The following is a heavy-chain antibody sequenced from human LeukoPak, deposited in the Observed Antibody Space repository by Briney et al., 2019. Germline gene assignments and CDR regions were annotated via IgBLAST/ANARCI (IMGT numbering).Heavy chain of an antibody. J-gene: IGHJ2*01. CDR2: ISYSGST. Sequence: SETLSLTCTVSSGSISSYFWSWLRQPPGKRLEWIGYISYSGSTDYNPSLKSRVTLSVDTSKNRLSLKLSSVTAADTAVYYCARKSSRGGFNGYDFWYFDLWGRGTLVTVSS. D-gene: IGHD5-12*01. CDR1: SGSISSYF. CDR3: ARKSSRGGFNGYDFWYFDL. V-gene: IGHV4-59*08.